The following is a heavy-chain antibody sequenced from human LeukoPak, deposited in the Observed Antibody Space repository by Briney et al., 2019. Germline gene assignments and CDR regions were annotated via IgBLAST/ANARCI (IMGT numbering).Heavy chain of an antibody. CDR3: ARDTNDYGDYERPYYYYYYYMDV. D-gene: IGHD4-17*01. CDR2: IYRSGST. V-gene: IGHV4-38-2*02. J-gene: IGHJ6*03. CDR1: GYSISSGYY. Sequence: SETLSLTCTVSGYSISSGYYWVWIRQPPGKGLEWIGSIYRSGSTNYNPSLKSRVTISVDTSKNQFSLKLSSVTAADTAVYYCARDTNDYGDYERPYYYYYYYMDVWGKGTTVTVSS.